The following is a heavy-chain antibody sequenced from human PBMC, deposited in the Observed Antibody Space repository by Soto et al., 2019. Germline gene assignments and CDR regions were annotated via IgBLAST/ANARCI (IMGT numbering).Heavy chain of an antibody. Sequence: GGSLRLSCAAFGFKISSSSMNWVRQAPGRGLEWVAYISGSGRNTSYADSVKGRFTLSRDNAKNSLYLQMISLRAEDTAVYYCARAMSRSKTAFDHWGQGALVTVS. J-gene: IGHJ4*02. D-gene: IGHD3-10*02. CDR3: ARAMSRSKTAFDH. CDR1: GFKISSSS. V-gene: IGHV3-48*04. CDR2: ISGSGRNT.